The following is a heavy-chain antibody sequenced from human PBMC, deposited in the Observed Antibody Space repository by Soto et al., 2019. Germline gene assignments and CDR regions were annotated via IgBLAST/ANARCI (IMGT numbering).Heavy chain of an antibody. CDR3: ARAYKPDDYGDYGGFDI. V-gene: IGHV4-31*03. Sequence: LSLTCTVSGGSISSGGYYWSWIRQHPGKGLEWIGYIYYSGSTYYNPSLKSRVTISVDTSKNQFSLKLSSVTAADTAVYYCARAYKPDDYGDYGGFDIWGQGTMVTVSS. CDR2: IYYSGST. D-gene: IGHD4-17*01. CDR1: GGSISSGGYY. J-gene: IGHJ3*02.